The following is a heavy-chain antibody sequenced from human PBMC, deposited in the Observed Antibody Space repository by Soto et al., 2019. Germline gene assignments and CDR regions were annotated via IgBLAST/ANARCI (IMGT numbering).Heavy chain of an antibody. CDR1: GGSISSGGYY. J-gene: IGHJ4*02. D-gene: IGHD6-19*01. CDR3: ARVHSSGPNDY. V-gene: IGHV4-31*03. CDR2: IYYSGST. Sequence: PSETLSLTCTVSGGSISSGGYYWSWIRQHPGKGLEWIGYIYYSGSTYYNPSLKSRATISVDTSKNQFSLKLSSVTAADTAVYYCARVHSSGPNDYWGQGTLVTVSS.